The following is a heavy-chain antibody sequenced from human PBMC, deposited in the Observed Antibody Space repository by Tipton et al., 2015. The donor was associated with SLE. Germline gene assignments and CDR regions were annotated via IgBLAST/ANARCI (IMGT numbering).Heavy chain of an antibody. CDR3: TRVVAAGTKRFFAY. CDR1: GDSFSSYF. D-gene: IGHD2-8*01. J-gene: IGHJ4*02. CDR2: ISYTGVT. Sequence: LRLSCTVSGDSFSSYFWSWIRQPPGRELEWIGFISYTGVTNYNPSLKSRGSISIDTSKNQFSLKLTSVTAADTAVYFCTRVVAAGTKRFFAYRGQGTLFTVPS. V-gene: IGHV4-59*01.